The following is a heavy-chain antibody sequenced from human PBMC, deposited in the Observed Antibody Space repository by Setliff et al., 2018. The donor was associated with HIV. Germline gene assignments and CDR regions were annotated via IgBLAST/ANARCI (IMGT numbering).Heavy chain of an antibody. CDR2: VYTTGST. V-gene: IGHV4-61*09. J-gene: IGHJ4*02. D-gene: IGHD1-26*01. CDR1: GGSVSSGSYY. Sequence: PSETLSLTCSVSGGSVSSGSYYWSWIRQAAGKGLEWIGHVYTTGSTNYNPSLKSRVSISVDTPNNQFSLKVFSLTAADTAVYYCARGPSGTYYREFDFWGQGTLVTVSS. CDR3: ARGPSGTYYREFDF.